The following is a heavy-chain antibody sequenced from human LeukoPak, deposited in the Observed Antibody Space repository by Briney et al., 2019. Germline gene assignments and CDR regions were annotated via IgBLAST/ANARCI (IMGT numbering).Heavy chain of an antibody. Sequence: GGSLRLSCAASGFTFSIYDMNWVRQAPGKGLEWVSYISSSSSTIYYADSVKGRFTISRDNAKNSLYLQMNSLRAEDTAVYYCARRLRRNYFDYWGQGTLVTVSS. V-gene: IGHV3-48*01. CDR1: GFTFSIYD. D-gene: IGHD4-17*01. CDR3: ARRLRRNYFDY. CDR2: ISSSSSTI. J-gene: IGHJ4*02.